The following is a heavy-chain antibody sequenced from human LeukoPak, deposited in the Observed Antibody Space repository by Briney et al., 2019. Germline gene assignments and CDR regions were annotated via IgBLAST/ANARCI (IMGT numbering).Heavy chain of an antibody. J-gene: IGHJ6*02. V-gene: IGHV3-21*01. CDR1: GFTFSSYS. CDR3: ARAIAYYYGMDV. Sequence: PGGSLRLSCAASGFTFSSYSMNWVRQAPGKGLEWVSSISSSSSYIYYADSVKGRFTISRDNAKNSLYLQMNSLRAEDTAVYYCARAIAYYYGMDVWGQGTTVTVSS. CDR2: ISSSSSYI.